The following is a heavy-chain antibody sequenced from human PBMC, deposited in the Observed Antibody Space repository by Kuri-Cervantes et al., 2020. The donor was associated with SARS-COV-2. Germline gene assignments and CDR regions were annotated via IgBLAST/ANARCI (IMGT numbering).Heavy chain of an antibody. CDR1: GFTFSSYW. CDR2: INSDGSST. V-gene: IGHV3-74*01. CDR3: AREAVAGPTHYYYYYMDV. D-gene: IGHD6-19*01. Sequence: GGSLRLSCAASGFTFSSYWMHWVRQAPGKGLVWVSRINSDGSSTSYADSVKGRFTISRDNAKNSLYLQMNSLRAEDTAVYYCAREAVAGPTHYYYYYMDVWGKGTTVTVSS. J-gene: IGHJ6*03.